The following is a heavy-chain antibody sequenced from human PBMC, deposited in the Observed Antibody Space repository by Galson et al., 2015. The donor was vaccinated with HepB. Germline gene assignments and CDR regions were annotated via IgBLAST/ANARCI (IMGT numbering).Heavy chain of an antibody. J-gene: IGHJ4*02. D-gene: IGHD6-6*01. CDR3: AIARYSSSSPDY. Sequence: SVKVSCKASGYIFRNYGISWVRQAPGQGLEWTGWISGYNGNANYAVKVQDRVTISADTSTNTVYMELRSLRSDDTATYYCAIARYSSSSPDYWGQGTLVTVSS. V-gene: IGHV1-18*01. CDR1: GYIFRNYG. CDR2: ISGYNGNA.